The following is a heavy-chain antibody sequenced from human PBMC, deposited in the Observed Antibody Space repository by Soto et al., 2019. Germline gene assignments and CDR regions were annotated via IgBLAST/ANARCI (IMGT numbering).Heavy chain of an antibody. Sequence: GSPILSCAASGFTFKIPGMPWVCQAPGKGLEWVAVIWYDGSNKYFADSVKGRFTISRDNSKNTLYLQMSSLRAEDTAVYYCARDVLIVSVAGTVGIDYWGQGT. CDR2: IWYDGSNK. V-gene: IGHV3-33*08. D-gene: IGHD6-19*01. J-gene: IGHJ4*02. CDR1: GFTFKIPG. CDR3: ARDVLIVSVAGTVGIDY.